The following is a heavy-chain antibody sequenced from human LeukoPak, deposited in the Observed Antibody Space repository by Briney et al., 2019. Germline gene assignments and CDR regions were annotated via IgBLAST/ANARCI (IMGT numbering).Heavy chain of an antibody. Sequence: GSLRLSCAASGFTFSSYAMHWVRQAPGKGLEWVAVISYDGSNKYYADSVKGRFTISRDNSKNTLYLQMNSLRAEDTAVYYCARETGGDSYYYYGMDVWGKGTTVTVSS. J-gene: IGHJ6*04. D-gene: IGHD1-26*01. V-gene: IGHV3-30*04. CDR2: ISYDGSNK. CDR3: ARETGGDSYYYYGMDV. CDR1: GFTFSSYA.